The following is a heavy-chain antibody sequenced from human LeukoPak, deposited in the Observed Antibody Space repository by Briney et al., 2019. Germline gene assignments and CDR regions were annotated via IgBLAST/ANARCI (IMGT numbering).Heavy chain of an antibody. Sequence: GGSLRLSCAASGFTFSSYGMHWVRQAPGKGLEWVAVIWYDGSNKYYADSVKGRFTISRDNSKNTLYLQMNSLRAEDTAVYYCAKVTQYNYYGSGSYYYYGMDVWGQGTTVTVSS. CDR1: GFTFSSYG. CDR2: IWYDGSNK. V-gene: IGHV3-30*02. J-gene: IGHJ6*02. D-gene: IGHD3-10*01. CDR3: AKVTQYNYYGSGSYYYYGMDV.